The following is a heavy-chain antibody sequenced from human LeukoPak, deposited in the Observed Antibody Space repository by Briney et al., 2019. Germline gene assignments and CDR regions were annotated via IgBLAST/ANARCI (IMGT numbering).Heavy chain of an antibody. CDR2: ISYDGSNK. V-gene: IGHV3-30*04. CDR3: ARDAEPFYYYYGMDV. CDR1: GFTFSSYA. J-gene: IGHJ6*02. Sequence: QTGGSLRLSCAASGFTFSSYAMHWVRQAPGKGLEWVAVISYDGSNKYYADSVKGRFTISRDNFKNTLYLQMNSLRAEDTAVYYCARDAEPFYYYYGMDVWGQGTTVTVSS. D-gene: IGHD1-14*01.